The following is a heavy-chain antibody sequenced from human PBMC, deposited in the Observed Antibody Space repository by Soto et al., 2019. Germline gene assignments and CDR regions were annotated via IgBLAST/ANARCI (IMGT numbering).Heavy chain of an antibody. D-gene: IGHD4-4*01. J-gene: IGHJ3*02. V-gene: IGHV3-23*01. Sequence: GGSLRLSCAASGFTFRTYDMSWVRQAPGKGLEWVTTISGSGGSTYYADSVKARLTISRDNSKNTLSVQMNSLRAEDTAVYYCAKATTATNGLDAFDIWGQGTMVTVSS. CDR3: AKATTATNGLDAFDI. CDR2: ISGSGGST. CDR1: GFTFRTYD.